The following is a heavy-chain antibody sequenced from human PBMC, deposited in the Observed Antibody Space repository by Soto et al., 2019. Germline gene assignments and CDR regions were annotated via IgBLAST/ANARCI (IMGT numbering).Heavy chain of an antibody. CDR1: GGSISSGGYY. CDR3: ASENYGDYVTAWFDP. D-gene: IGHD4-17*01. Sequence: SETLSLTCTVSGGSISSGGYYWSWNRQHPGKGLEWIGYIYYSGSTYYNPSLKSRVTISVDTSKNQFSLKLSSVTAADTAVYYCASENYGDYVTAWFDPWGQGTLVTVSS. J-gene: IGHJ5*02. CDR2: IYYSGST. V-gene: IGHV4-31*03.